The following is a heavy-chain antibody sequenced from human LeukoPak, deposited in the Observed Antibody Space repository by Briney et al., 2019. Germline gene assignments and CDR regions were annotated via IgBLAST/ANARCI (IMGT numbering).Heavy chain of an antibody. CDR2: ISSSGSTI. D-gene: IGHD1-26*01. CDR3: ARGDSGSYRY. CDR1: GFTFSSYE. V-gene: IGHV3-48*03. Sequence: GGSLRLSCATSGFTFSSYEMNWVRQAPGKGLEWVSYISSSGSTIYYADSVKGRFTISTDNAKNSLYLQMNSLRAEATAVYYCARGDSGSYRYWGQGTLVTVSS. J-gene: IGHJ4*02.